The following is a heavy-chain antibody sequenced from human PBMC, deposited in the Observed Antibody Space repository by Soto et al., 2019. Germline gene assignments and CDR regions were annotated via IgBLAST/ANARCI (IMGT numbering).Heavy chain of an antibody. V-gene: IGHV1-18*01. J-gene: IGHJ5*02. D-gene: IGHD2-21*02. CDR2: ISAHNGDT. Sequence: QVQLVQSGAEVTKPGASVKVSCKASGYTFTTYGISWVRQAPGQGLEWMGWISAHNGDTDFAQKFQGRVTMTADTSTSTAYMELRSLRPDDTAVYYCARVAPRLVVTAANSWFDPWGQGTLVTVSS. CDR3: ARVAPRLVVTAANSWFDP. CDR1: GYTFTTYG.